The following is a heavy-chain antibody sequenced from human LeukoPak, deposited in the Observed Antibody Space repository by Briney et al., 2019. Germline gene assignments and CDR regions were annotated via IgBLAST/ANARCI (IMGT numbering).Heavy chain of an antibody. CDR2: INPNDGDT. CDR1: GYTFTDYY. J-gene: IGHJ4*02. D-gene: IGHD2-2*01. V-gene: IGHV1-2*02. CDR3: ARANFLYCSSSTCLFDY. Sequence: GASVKVSCKASGYTFTDYYMHWVRQAPGQGFEWMGWINPNDGDTNYAQKFQGRVTMTRGTSISTAHMEVSRLRSDGTAVYYCARANFLYCSSSTCLFDYWGQGTLVTVSS.